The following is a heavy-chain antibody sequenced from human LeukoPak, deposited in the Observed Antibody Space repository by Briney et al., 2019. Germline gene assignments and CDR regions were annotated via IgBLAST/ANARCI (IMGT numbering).Heavy chain of an antibody. J-gene: IGHJ4*02. V-gene: IGHV4-59*01. CDR3: ARVRSSGWYPFDY. CDR2: IYYSGGT. D-gene: IGHD6-19*01. Sequence: SETLSLTCTVSGGSISSYYWSWIRQPPGKGLEWIGYIYYSGGTNYNPSLKSRVTISVDTSKNQFSLKLSSVTAADTAVYYCARVRSSGWYPFDYWGQGTLVTVSS. CDR1: GGSISSYY.